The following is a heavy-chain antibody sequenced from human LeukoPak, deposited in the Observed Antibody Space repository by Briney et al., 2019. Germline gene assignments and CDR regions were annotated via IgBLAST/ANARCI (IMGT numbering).Heavy chain of an antibody. Sequence: GASVKVSCKASGDTFSNYDINWVRQATGQGLGWMGWMNPNSGNTGYAQKFQGRVTITRNTSISTAYMELSSLRSEDTAVYYCARGEQWLVPEDAFDIWGQGTMVTVSP. CDR2: MNPNSGNT. D-gene: IGHD6-19*01. J-gene: IGHJ3*02. CDR3: ARGEQWLVPEDAFDI. CDR1: GDTFSNYD. V-gene: IGHV1-8*01.